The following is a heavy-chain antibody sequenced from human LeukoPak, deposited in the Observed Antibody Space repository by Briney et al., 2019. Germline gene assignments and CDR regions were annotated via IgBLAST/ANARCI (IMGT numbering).Heavy chain of an antibody. CDR1: GYTFTGYY. CDR2: INPKSGGT. CDR3: ARDVKYCSGTSCYGKGAFDI. V-gene: IGHV1-2*02. D-gene: IGHD2-2*01. J-gene: IGHJ3*02. Sequence: ASVKVSCKASGYTFTGYYMHWVRQAPGQGLEWMGWINPKSGGTNYAQKFQGRVTMTRDASISTAYMELSSLRSDDTAVYYRARDVKYCSGTSCYGKGAFDIWGQGTMVTVSS.